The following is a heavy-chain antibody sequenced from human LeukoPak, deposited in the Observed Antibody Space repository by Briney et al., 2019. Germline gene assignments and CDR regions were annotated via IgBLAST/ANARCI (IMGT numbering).Heavy chain of an antibody. CDR1: GYTFTSYD. V-gene: IGHV1-8*01. Sequence: ASVKVSCKASGYTFTSYDINWVRQATGQGLEWMGWMNPNSGNTGYAQKFQGRVTMTRNTSISTAYMELSSLRAEDTAVYYCARTGYCSGATCFYYYSYYMDVWGKGATVTVSS. CDR2: MNPNSGNT. D-gene: IGHD2-15*01. CDR3: ARTGYCSGATCFYYYSYYMDV. J-gene: IGHJ6*03.